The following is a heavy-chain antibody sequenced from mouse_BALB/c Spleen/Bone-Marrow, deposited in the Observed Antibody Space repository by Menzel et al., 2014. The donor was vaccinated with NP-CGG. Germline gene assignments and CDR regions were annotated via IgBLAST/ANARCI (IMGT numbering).Heavy chain of an antibody. J-gene: IGHJ4*01. Sequence: EVMLVESGGGLVQPGGSMKLSCVASGFTFSNYWMNWVRQSPEKGLEWVAEIRLKSNNYATHYAESVKGRFTISRDDSKSSVYLQMNNLRAEDTGIYYCTRDYDDAMDYWGRGTSVTVSS. V-gene: IGHV6-6*02. CDR1: GFTFSNYW. D-gene: IGHD2-4*01. CDR3: TRDYDDAMDY. CDR2: IRLKSNNYAT.